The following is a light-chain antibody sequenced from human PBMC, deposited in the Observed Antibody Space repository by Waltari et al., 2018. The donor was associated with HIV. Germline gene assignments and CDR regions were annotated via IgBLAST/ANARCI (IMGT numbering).Light chain of an antibody. Sequence: DRVTITCRASQSISRYLNWYQQKLGKAPNLLIYAASSLQSGVSSRFSGSGSGTDFTLTISSLQPEDFATYYCQQSYSAPYTFGQGTKLEIK. CDR2: AAS. J-gene: IGKJ2*01. V-gene: IGKV1-39*01. CDR1: QSISRY. CDR3: QQSYSAPYT.